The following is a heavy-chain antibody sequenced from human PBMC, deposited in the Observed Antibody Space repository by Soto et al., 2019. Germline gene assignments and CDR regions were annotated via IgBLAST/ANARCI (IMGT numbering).Heavy chain of an antibody. CDR3: AKINAKIYPSMDV. D-gene: IGHD2-8*01. J-gene: IGHJ6*03. V-gene: IGHV4-39*01. CDR1: GGSIRSSSYF. Sequence: QLQLQESGPGLVKPSETLSLTCTVSGGSIRSSSYFWGWIRQFPGKGLEWIGNIDYSGNTYYNPSLKSRVTISIDTSRNQFSLKLTSVTAADTAVYFCAKINAKIYPSMDVWGKGATVTVSS. CDR2: IDYSGNT.